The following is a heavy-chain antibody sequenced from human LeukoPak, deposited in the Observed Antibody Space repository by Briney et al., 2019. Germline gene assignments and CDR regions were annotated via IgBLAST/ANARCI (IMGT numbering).Heavy chain of an antibody. D-gene: IGHD1-26*01. CDR2: INPNSGGT. Sequence: ASVKVSCKASGYTFTGYYMHWVRQAPGQGLEWMGWINPNSGGTNYTQKFQGRVTMTRDTSISTAYMELSRLRSDDTAVYYCAREFEGATYDAFDIWGQGTMVTVSS. V-gene: IGHV1-2*02. CDR1: GYTFTGYY. CDR3: AREFEGATYDAFDI. J-gene: IGHJ3*02.